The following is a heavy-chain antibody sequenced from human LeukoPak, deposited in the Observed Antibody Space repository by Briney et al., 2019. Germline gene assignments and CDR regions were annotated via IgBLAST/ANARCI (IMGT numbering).Heavy chain of an antibody. J-gene: IGHJ3*02. CDR2: IYSDGST. CDR3: ARDRHRYRGINGDGDAFDI. V-gene: IGHV3-53*01. D-gene: IGHD5-12*01. Sequence: GGSLRLSCAASGFAVSSNYISWVRQAPGKGLEWVSIIYSDGSTFHADSVKGRFTMPRDNSKNTLDLQMNSLRAEDTAVYFCARDRHRYRGINGDGDAFDIWGQGTMVTVSS. CDR1: GFAVSSNY.